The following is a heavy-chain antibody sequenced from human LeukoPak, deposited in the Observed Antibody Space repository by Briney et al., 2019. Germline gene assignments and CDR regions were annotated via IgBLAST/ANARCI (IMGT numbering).Heavy chain of an antibody. J-gene: IGHJ5*02. CDR1: GGSISSSNW. D-gene: IGHD3-3*01. CDR2: IYHSGST. CDR3: ASTTGYYDFWSGYYTGRNWFDP. Sequence: SGTLSLTCAVSGGSISSSNWWSWVRQPPGKGLEWIGEIYHSGSTNYNPSLKSRVTISVDTSKNQSSLKLSPVTAADTAVYYCASTTGYYDFWSGYYTGRNWFDPWGQGTLVTVSS. V-gene: IGHV4-4*02.